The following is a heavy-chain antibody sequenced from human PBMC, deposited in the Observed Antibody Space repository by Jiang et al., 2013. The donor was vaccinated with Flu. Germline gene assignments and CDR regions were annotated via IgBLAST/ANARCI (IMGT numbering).Heavy chain of an antibody. J-gene: IGHJ6*02. V-gene: IGHV3-23*01. Sequence: VQLLESGGGLVQPGGSLRLSCAVSGFTFSSYAMSWVRQAPGKGLEWVSAISGSGGSTYYADSAKGRCTISRDNSKNTLYLQMNSLRTEDTAVYYCAKRLGQRLSYGMDVWGQGDHGHRLL. CDR1: GFTFSSYA. CDR3: AKRLGQRLSYGMDV. D-gene: IGHD6-25*01. CDR2: ISGSGGST.